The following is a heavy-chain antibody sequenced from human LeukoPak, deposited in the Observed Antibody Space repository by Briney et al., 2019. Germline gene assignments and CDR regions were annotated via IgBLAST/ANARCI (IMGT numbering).Heavy chain of an antibody. Sequence: GSSVKVSCKASGGIFSSYAISWVRQAPGQGLEWMGGIIPIFGTANYAQKFQGRVTITADESTSTAYMELSSLRSEDTAVYYCASTDYYDSQASFDAFDIWGQGTMVTVSS. J-gene: IGHJ3*02. D-gene: IGHD3-22*01. CDR3: ASTDYYDSQASFDAFDI. CDR2: IIPIFGTA. CDR1: GGIFSSYA. V-gene: IGHV1-69*01.